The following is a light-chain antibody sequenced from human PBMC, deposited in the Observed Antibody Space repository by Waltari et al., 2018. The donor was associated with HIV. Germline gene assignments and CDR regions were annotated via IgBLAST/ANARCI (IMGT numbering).Light chain of an antibody. CDR3: CSCPRSGIRYV. J-gene: IGLJ1*01. Sequence: QSALTQPASVSGSPGQSITLSCTGTSSNVGGDGLVSWYQQHPGEAPKLIIYEVTKRPSGVSNRFSGSKSGNTASLTISGLQAEDEADYYCCSCPRSGIRYVFGTGTKVTVL. V-gene: IGLV2-23*02. CDR2: EVT. CDR1: SSNVGGDGL.